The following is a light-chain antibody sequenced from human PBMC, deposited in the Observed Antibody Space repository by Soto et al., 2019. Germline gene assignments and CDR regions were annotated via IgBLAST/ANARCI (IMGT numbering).Light chain of an antibody. CDR3: FSFTSSSTLV. CDR2: ETS. J-gene: IGLJ1*01. V-gene: IGLV2-14*02. Sequence: QSALTQPASVSGSPGQSVTISCTGTSSDFGSYKFVSWYQHHPGKVPKVIIYETSKRPSGVSDRFSGSKSGNTASLTISGLQAEDEADYYCFSFTSSSTLVFGTGTKVTVL. CDR1: SSDFGSYKF.